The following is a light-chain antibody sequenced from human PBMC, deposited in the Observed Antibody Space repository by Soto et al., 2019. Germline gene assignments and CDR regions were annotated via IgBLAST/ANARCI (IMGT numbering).Light chain of an antibody. CDR3: SSYTSSSTIV. CDR2: EVS. V-gene: IGLV2-14*01. J-gene: IGLJ1*01. CDR1: SRDVGAYNY. Sequence: QSALTQPASASGSPGQSITISCTGTSRDVGAYNYVSWYQQHPGKAPKLMIYEVSNRPSGVSNRLSGSKSGNTASLTISGLQAEDEADYSCSSYTSSSTIVFGTGTQVTVL.